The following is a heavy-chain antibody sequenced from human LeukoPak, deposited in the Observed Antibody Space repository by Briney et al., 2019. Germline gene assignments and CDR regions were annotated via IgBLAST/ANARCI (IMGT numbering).Heavy chain of an antibody. CDR3: VKDLSDRDVDY. CDR2: ISKNGGNT. CDR1: GFTFSWYG. J-gene: IGHJ4*02. V-gene: IGHV3-64D*06. D-gene: IGHD2-21*02. Sequence: ETGGSLRLSCLGSGFTFSWYGMNWVRQAPGRGLEYVSAISKNGGNTYYVDSVKGRFTISRDNSKNTLYLQMNSLRVEDTAVYFCVKDLSDRDVDYWGQGTLVTVSP.